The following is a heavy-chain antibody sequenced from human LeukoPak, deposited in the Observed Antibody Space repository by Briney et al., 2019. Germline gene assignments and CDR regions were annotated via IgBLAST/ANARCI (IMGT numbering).Heavy chain of an antibody. V-gene: IGHV3-7*03. CDR2: INSDGSEG. CDR3: ARSSYSSSSSV. J-gene: IGHJ3*01. CDR1: GFTVSDNF. D-gene: IGHD6-6*01. Sequence: GGSLRLSCTVSGFTVSDNFMSWSRQAPGKGLEWVASINSDGSEGYYADVVKGRFTISRDNAKNSLYLQINSLRAEDTAVYYCARSSYSSSSSVWGQGTMVTVSS.